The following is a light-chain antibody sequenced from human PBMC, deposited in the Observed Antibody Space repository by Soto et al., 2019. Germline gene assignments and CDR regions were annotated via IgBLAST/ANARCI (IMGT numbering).Light chain of an antibody. Sequence: QSVLTQPPSASGTPGQRVTISCSGSSSNIGSNTVNWYQQLPGTAPKLLIYSNNQRPSGVPDRFSGPKSGTSASLAISGLQSEDEADYYCAAWADSLNGVVFGGGTQLTVL. V-gene: IGLV1-44*01. CDR1: SSNIGSNT. CDR2: SNN. J-gene: IGLJ2*01. CDR3: AAWADSLNGVV.